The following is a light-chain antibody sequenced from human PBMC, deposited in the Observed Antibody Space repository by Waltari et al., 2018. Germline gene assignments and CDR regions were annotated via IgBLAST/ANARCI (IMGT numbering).Light chain of an antibody. CDR3: QQGDSAPYT. V-gene: IGKV1-39*01. J-gene: IGKJ2*01. CDR2: AAS. CDR1: QSISTY. Sequence: IQMTQSPSSLSASVRDRVTITCRASQSISTYLNWYQQKPGKPPKLLIYAASRLQSGVPSRFSGSGSGTDFTLTITSLQPEDFATFYCQQGDSAPYTFGQGTKLELK.